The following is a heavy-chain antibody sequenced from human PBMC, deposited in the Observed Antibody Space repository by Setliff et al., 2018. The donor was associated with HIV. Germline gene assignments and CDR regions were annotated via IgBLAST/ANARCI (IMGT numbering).Heavy chain of an antibody. CDR3: ARDGEGEAAAGDYFDH. Sequence: ASVKVSCKASGYTFSGYYMHWVRQAPGQGLEWMGIINPRGDKTTYAQRFQGRVTVTRDTSTSTVFMDLSSLASDDTAIYYCARDGEGEAAAGDYFDHWGQGTLVTVS. D-gene: IGHD6-13*01. V-gene: IGHV1-46*01. CDR1: GYTFSGYY. J-gene: IGHJ4*02. CDR2: INPRGDKT.